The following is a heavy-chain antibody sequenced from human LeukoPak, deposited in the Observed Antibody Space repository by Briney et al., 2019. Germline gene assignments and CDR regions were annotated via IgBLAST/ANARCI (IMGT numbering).Heavy chain of an antibody. CDR3: ARDLEL. V-gene: IGHV1-2*02. CDR2: INPNSGGP. J-gene: IGHJ5*02. CDR1: GYTFTDYY. Sequence: ASVKVSCKASGYTFTDYYMHWVRQAPGQGLEWMGWINPNSGGPNYAQKVQGRVTMTRDTSISTAYMELSSLRSDDTAVYYCARDLELWGQGTLVTVSS.